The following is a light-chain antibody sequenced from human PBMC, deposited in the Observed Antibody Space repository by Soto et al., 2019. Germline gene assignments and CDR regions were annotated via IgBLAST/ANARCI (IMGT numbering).Light chain of an antibody. CDR3: SSYTSGSTLMV. Sequence: QSALTQPASVSGSPGQSITISCTGTSSDVGGYNDFSWYQQHPGKAPKLMIYDVSNLPSGVSNRFSGSKSGNTASLTISGLQAEDEADYYCSSYTSGSTLMVFGGGTKLTVL. J-gene: IGLJ2*01. CDR2: DVS. V-gene: IGLV2-14*01. CDR1: SSDVGGYND.